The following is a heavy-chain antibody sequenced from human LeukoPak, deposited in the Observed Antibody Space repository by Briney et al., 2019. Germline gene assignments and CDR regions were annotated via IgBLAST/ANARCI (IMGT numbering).Heavy chain of an antibody. V-gene: IGHV3-7*05. CDR3: ARDSGLTTETTYWDY. CDR2: INEDGSDK. J-gene: IGHJ4*02. CDR1: GFTFSIYW. D-gene: IGHD4-17*01. Sequence: PGRSLRLSCAASGFTFSIYWMSWVRQAPGKGLEWVANINEDGSDKYYVDSVKGRFTISRDNAKNSLYLQMNSLRAEDTAVYYCARDSGLTTETTYWDYWGQGTLVAVSS.